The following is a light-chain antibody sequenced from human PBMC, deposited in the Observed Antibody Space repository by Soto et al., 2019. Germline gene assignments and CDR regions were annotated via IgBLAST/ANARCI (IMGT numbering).Light chain of an antibody. Sequence: QAVVTQDPSLTVSPGGTVTLTCGSSTGAVTSGHYPYWFQQKPGQAPRTLIYDTNNKHSWTPARFSGSLLGGKAALTLSGAQPEDEAQYYCLLSYSGPRVFGGGTKLTVL. CDR3: LLSYSGPRV. CDR2: DTN. CDR1: TGAVTSGHY. J-gene: IGLJ3*02. V-gene: IGLV7-46*01.